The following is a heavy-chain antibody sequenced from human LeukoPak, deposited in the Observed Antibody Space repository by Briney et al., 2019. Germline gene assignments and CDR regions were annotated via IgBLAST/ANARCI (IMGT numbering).Heavy chain of an antibody. V-gene: IGHV3-30*04. Sequence: PGGSLRLSCAASGFTFSSYAMHWVRQAPGKGLEWVAVISYDGSNKYYADSVKGRFTISRDNSKNTLYLQMNSLRAEDTALYYCAGDRGQLWLHFDYWGQGTLVTVSS. CDR1: GFTFSSYA. CDR3: AGDRGQLWLHFDY. J-gene: IGHJ4*02. CDR2: ISYDGSNK. D-gene: IGHD5-18*01.